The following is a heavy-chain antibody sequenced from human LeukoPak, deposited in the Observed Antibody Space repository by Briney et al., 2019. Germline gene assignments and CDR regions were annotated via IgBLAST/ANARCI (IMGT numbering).Heavy chain of an antibody. CDR3: AREAVNKYQLLYFDY. J-gene: IGHJ4*02. V-gene: IGHV1-69*05. CDR1: GGTFSSYA. D-gene: IGHD2-2*01. Sequence: SVKVSCKASGGTFSSYAISWVRQAPGQGLEWMGGIITIFGTANYAQKFQGRVTITTDESTSTAYMELSSLRSEDTAVYYCAREAVNKYQLLYFDYWGQGTLVTVSS. CDR2: IITIFGTA.